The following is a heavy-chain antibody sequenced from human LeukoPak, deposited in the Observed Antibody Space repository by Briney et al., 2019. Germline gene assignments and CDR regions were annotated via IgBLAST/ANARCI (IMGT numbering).Heavy chain of an antibody. D-gene: IGHD2-2*01. J-gene: IGHJ5*02. Sequence: SVKVSCKASGGTFSSYAISWVRQAPGQGLEWMGGIIPIFGTANYAQKFQGRVTITADESASTAYMELSSLRSEDTAVYYCARGRYCSSTSCLNWFDPWGQGTLVTVSS. CDR1: GGTFSSYA. CDR2: IIPIFGTA. V-gene: IGHV1-69*13. CDR3: ARGRYCSSTSCLNWFDP.